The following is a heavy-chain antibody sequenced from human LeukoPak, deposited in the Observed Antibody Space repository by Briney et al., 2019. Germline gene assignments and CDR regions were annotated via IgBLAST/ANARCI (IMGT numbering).Heavy chain of an antibody. J-gene: IGHJ6*03. CDR3: ARDPYSGAYYEGYYYYYMDV. CDR1: GFTFSSYE. V-gene: IGHV3-21*01. Sequence: GGSLRLSCAASGFTFSSYEMNWVRQAPGKGLGWISSITSSSSYKFYADSVKGRFTISRDNAKNSLYLQMNSLRAEDTAVYYCARDPYSGAYYEGYYYYYMDVWGKGTTVTVSS. D-gene: IGHD1-26*01. CDR2: ITSSSSYK.